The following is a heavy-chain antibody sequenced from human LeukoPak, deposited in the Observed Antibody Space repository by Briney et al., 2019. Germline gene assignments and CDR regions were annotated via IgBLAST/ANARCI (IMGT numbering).Heavy chain of an antibody. Sequence: SETLSLTCTVSGGSISSSNYYWGWIRQPPGKGLEWIGNLYYTGSTYYNTSLKSRVTLSVDTSKNQFSLKMSSETVADTAVYYCARLNKPGWFDPWGQGTLVIVSS. V-gene: IGHV4-39*01. D-gene: IGHD1-14*01. J-gene: IGHJ5*02. CDR2: LYYTGST. CDR3: ARLNKPGWFDP. CDR1: GGSISSSNYY.